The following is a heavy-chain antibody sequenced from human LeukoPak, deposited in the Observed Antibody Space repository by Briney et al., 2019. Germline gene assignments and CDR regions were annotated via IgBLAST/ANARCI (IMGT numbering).Heavy chain of an antibody. D-gene: IGHD6-13*01. CDR2: ISGSGGST. CDR1: GFTFSGYA. V-gene: IGHV3-23*01. J-gene: IGHJ4*02. CDR3: AHARRKRLVLFDY. Sequence: GGSLRLSCAASGFTFSGYAMSWVRQAPGKGLEWVSAISGSGGSTYYADSVKGRFTISRDDSKNTLYLQMNSLRAEDTAVYYCAHARRKRLVLFDYWGQGTLVTVSS.